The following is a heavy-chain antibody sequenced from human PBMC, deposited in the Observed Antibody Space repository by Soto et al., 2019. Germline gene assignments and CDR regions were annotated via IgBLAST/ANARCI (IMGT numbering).Heavy chain of an antibody. CDR1: GDSISSYF. J-gene: IGHJ4*02. D-gene: IGHD3-16*01. CDR2: VYYSGST. CDR3: ARRVPWGSPFDY. V-gene: IGHV4-59*08. Sequence: QVQLQESGPGLVKPSETLSLTCTVSGDSISSYFWSWIRQPPGKGLEWIGCVYYSGSTDYNPSLKSRVTISADKSKNQISLQLSSVTAADTAVYHCARRVPWGSPFDYWGQGTLVTVSS.